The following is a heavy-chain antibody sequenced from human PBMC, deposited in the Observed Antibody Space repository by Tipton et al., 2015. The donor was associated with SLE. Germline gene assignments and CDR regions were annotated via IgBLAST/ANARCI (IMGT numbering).Heavy chain of an antibody. V-gene: IGHV1-46*03. CDR2: INPSGGST. Sequence: QVQLVQSGAEVKKPGASVKVSCKASGYTFTGYYMHWVRQAPGQGLEWMGIINPSGGSTSYAQKFQGRVTMTRDTSTSTVYMELSSLRSEDTAVYYCARDRGSHGMDVWGQGTTVTVSS. D-gene: IGHD2-15*01. CDR3: ARDRGSHGMDV. CDR1: GYTFTGYY. J-gene: IGHJ6*02.